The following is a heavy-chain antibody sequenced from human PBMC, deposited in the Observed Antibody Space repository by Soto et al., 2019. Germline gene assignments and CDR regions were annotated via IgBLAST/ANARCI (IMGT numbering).Heavy chain of an antibody. V-gene: IGHV1-8*01. CDR1: GYTFTSYD. D-gene: IGHD3-9*01. CDR3: ARVGDYDILTGYYPFHY. J-gene: IGHJ4*02. Sequence: ASVKVSCKASGYTFTSYDINWVRQATGQGLEWMGWMNPNSGNTGYAQKFQGRVTMTRNTSISTAYMELSSLRSEDTAVYYCARVGDYDILTGYYPFHYWGQGTLVTVSS. CDR2: MNPNSGNT.